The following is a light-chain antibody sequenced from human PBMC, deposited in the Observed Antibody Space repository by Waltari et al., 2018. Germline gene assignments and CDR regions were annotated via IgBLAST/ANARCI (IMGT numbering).Light chain of an antibody. CDR2: GAS. CDR1: QSVSSSY. V-gene: IGKV3-20*01. J-gene: IGKJ2*01. CDR3: QQYGSSPVYT. Sequence: EIVLTQSPGTLSLSPGERATLSYRASQSVSSSYLAWYQQKPGQDPRRLIYGASIRATGIPDRFSGSGSGTDFTLTISRLEPEDFAVYYCQQYGSSPVYTFGHGTKLEIK.